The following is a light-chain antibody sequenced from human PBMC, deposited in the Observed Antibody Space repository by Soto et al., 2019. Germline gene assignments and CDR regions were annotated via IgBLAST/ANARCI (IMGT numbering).Light chain of an antibody. V-gene: IGLV2-11*01. CDR1: SSDVGGYNY. Sequence: QAVVTQPRSVSGSPGQSVTISCTGTSSDVGGYNYVSWYQQHPGKAPKLMIYDVSKRLSGVPDRFSGSKSGNTASLTISGLQAEDEADYYCCSYAGFGVFGGGTKLTVL. CDR3: CSYAGFGV. J-gene: IGLJ2*01. CDR2: DVS.